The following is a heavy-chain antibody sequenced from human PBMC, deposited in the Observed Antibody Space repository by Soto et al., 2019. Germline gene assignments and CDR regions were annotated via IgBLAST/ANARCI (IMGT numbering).Heavy chain of an antibody. CDR3: TTYSISHSLYTPTFDY. D-gene: IGHD6-13*01. J-gene: IGHJ4*02. CDR2: IKSKTDGGTT. Sequence: EVQLVESGGGLVKPGGSLRLSCAASGFTFSNAWMSWVRQAPGKGLEWVGRIKSKTDGGTTDCAAPVKGRFTISRDDSKNTLYLQMTSLKTEDTAVYYCTTYSISHSLYTPTFDYWGQGTLVTVSS. V-gene: IGHV3-15*01. CDR1: GFTFSNAW.